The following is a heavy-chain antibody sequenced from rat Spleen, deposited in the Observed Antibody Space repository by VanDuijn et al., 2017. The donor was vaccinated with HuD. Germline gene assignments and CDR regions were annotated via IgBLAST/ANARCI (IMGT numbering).Heavy chain of an antibody. D-gene: IGHD1-4*01. V-gene: IGHV5-20*01. CDR2: ISYDGGTT. CDR1: GFPFSNYD. J-gene: IGHJ2*01. Sequence: EVQLVESGGGLVQPGRSMKLSCAASGFPFSNYDMAWVRQAPKAGLEWVATISYDGGTTNYRDSVKGRFTISRDNAKSSLYLQMDSLRSEDTASYYCTTLPYYWGQGVMVTVSS. CDR3: TTLPYY.